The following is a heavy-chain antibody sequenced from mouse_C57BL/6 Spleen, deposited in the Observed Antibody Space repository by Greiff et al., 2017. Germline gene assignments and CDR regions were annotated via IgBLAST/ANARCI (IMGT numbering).Heavy chain of an antibody. D-gene: IGHD1-1*01. CDR3: ARSYYGSSWGYAMDY. CDR2: IYPGDGDT. J-gene: IGHJ4*01. Sequence: VQLQQSGPELVKPGASVKISCTASGYAFSSSWMNWVKQRPGKGLEWIGRIYPGDGDTNYNGKFKGKVTLTADKSSSTAYMQLSSLTSEDSAVYFCARSYYGSSWGYAMDYWGQGTSVTVSS. V-gene: IGHV1-82*01. CDR1: GYAFSSSW.